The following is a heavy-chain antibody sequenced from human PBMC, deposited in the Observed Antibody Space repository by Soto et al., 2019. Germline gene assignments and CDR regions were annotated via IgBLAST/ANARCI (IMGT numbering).Heavy chain of an antibody. D-gene: IGHD2-15*01. Sequence: QVQLQQWGAGLLKPSETLSLTCAVYGGSFSGYYWSWIRQPPGKGMEWIGAINHSGRTNYKPSLKSRVTRSVDTSKNQFALKLRFVTAADTAVYYWARGVGYSSGGSCYVYGMDVWGQGTTVTVAS. J-gene: IGHJ6*02. CDR1: GGSFSGYY. V-gene: IGHV4-34*01. CDR2: INHSGRT. CDR3: ARGVGYSSGGSCYVYGMDV.